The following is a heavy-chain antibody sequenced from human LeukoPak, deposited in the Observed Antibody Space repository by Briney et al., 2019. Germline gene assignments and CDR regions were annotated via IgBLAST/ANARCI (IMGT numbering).Heavy chain of an antibody. CDR3: VNYGMDV. CDR2: ISSDGGST. V-gene: IGHV3-64*01. J-gene: IGHJ6*02. CDR1: GFTFSMYA. Sequence: GGSLRRSCAASGFTFSMYAMHWVRQAPGKGLEYVSAISSDGGSTYYANSVKGRFTISRDNSKNTLYLQMGSLRAEDMAVYYCVNYGMDVWGQGTTVTVSS.